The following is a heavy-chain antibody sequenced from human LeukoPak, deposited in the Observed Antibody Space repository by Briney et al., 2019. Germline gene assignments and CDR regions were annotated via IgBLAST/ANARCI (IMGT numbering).Heavy chain of an antibody. J-gene: IGHJ5*02. V-gene: IGHV4-34*01. D-gene: IGHD4-17*01. CDR3: ARGVYGDYYWFDP. CDR2: INHSGST. CDR1: GGSFSGFF. Sequence: PSETLSLTCAVYGGSFSGFFWSWLRQPPGKGLEWIGEINHSGSTNYNPSLKSRVTVSVDTSKSRFSLNLNSVTAADTAIYFCARGVYGDYYWFDPWGQGTLVTVSS.